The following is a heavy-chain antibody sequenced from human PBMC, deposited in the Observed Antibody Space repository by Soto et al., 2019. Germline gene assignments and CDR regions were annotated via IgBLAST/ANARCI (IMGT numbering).Heavy chain of an antibody. Sequence: SVKVSCKASGGTFSSYTISWVRQAPGQGLEWMGRIIPILGIANYAQKFQGRVTITRDTSASAAYMELSTLGSEDASIYYCARSETDYSRFDYWGRGTLVTVSS. CDR2: IIPILGIA. CDR1: GGTFSSYT. V-gene: IGHV1-69*02. J-gene: IGHJ4*02. D-gene: IGHD3-9*01. CDR3: ARSETDYSRFDY.